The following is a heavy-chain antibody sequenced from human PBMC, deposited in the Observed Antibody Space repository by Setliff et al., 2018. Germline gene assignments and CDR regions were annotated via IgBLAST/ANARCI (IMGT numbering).Heavy chain of an antibody. Sequence: ASVKVSCKASGYTFSNYGISWVRQAPGQGLEWMGWISAYNGYIIYAQKLQGRVTMTTDTSTSTAYMELRSLKSDDTAVYYCARDLDYQYYYETSGRDAFDIWGQGTMVTVSS. CDR1: GYTFSNYG. CDR3: ARDLDYQYYYETSGRDAFDI. D-gene: IGHD3-22*01. J-gene: IGHJ3*02. V-gene: IGHV1-18*01. CDR2: ISAYNGYI.